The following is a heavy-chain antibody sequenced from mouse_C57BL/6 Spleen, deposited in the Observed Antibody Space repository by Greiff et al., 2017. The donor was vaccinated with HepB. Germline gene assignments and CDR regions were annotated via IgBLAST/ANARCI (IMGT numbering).Heavy chain of an antibody. Sequence: EVMLVESGGGLVKPGGSLKLSCAASGFTFSDYGMHWVRQAPEKGLEWVAYISSGSSTIYYADTVKGRFTISRDNAKNTLFLQMTSLRSEDTAMYYCARPNYDYDTSWFAYWGQGTLVTVSA. D-gene: IGHD2-4*01. CDR3: ARPNYDYDTSWFAY. J-gene: IGHJ3*01. CDR2: ISSGSSTI. V-gene: IGHV5-17*01. CDR1: GFTFSDYG.